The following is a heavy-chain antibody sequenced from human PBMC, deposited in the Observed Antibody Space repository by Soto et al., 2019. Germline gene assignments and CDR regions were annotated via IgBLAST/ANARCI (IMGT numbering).Heavy chain of an antibody. J-gene: IGHJ4*02. CDR1: GYTFTRYL. Sequence: QVQLVQSGAEVTKPGASVKVSCEAHGYTFTRYLIHWVRQAPGQSLEWVGEINTAVGGTTYGQKLQGRVTMKRATSTNTVYMELSSLRSEDTDVYFCARRDSNSWSFDYWGQGTLVTVSS. D-gene: IGHD6-13*01. CDR3: ARRDSNSWSFDY. CDR2: INTAVGGT. V-gene: IGHV1-46*01.